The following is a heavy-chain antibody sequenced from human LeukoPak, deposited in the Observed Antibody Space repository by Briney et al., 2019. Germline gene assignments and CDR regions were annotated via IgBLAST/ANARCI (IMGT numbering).Heavy chain of an antibody. Sequence: PGGSLRLSCAASGFAFSNYWMHWVRQAPGKGLMWVSRINSDGSITSYADSVKGRFTISRDNAKNTLYLQMNSLRAEDTAVYYCARAVVVSATPSDWGQGTLVTVSS. CDR3: ARAVVVSATPSD. CDR2: INSDGSIT. J-gene: IGHJ4*02. D-gene: IGHD2-15*01. CDR1: GFAFSNYW. V-gene: IGHV3-74*01.